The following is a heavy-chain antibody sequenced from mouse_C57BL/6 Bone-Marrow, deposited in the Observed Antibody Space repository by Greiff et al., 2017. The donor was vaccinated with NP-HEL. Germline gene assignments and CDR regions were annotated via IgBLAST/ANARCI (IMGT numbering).Heavy chain of an antibody. D-gene: IGHD2-1*01. CDR1: GYSFTGYF. CDR2: INPYNGDT. J-gene: IGHJ3*01. V-gene: IGHV1-20*01. Sequence: EVKLMESGPELVKPGDSVKISCKASGYSFTGYFMNWVMQSHGKSLEWIGRINPYNGDTFYNQKFKGKATLTVDKSSSTAYMELRSLTSEDSAVYYCARSGFYYGNWGFAYWGQGTLVTVSA. CDR3: ARSGFYYGNWGFAY.